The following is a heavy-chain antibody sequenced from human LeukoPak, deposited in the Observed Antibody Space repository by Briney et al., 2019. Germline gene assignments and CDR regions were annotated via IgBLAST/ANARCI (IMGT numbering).Heavy chain of an antibody. V-gene: IGHV3-48*03. J-gene: IGHJ3*02. CDR1: GFTFSSYD. CDR2: IRSDGSPI. D-gene: IGHD5-24*01. CDR3: ARGREGGFGI. Sequence: PGGSLRLSCAASGFTFSSYDMNWLRQAPGKGLEWFSYIRSDGSPIYYADSVKGRFSISRDNAKNSLFLQMNSLRAEDTAVYYCARGREGGFGIWGQGTVVTVSS.